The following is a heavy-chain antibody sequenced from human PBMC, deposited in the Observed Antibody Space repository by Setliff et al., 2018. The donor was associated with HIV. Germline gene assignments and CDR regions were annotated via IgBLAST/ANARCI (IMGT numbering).Heavy chain of an antibody. V-gene: IGHV3-23*01. J-gene: IGHJ3*02. Sequence: HPGGSLRLSCAASGFTFTDYTMNWVRQAPGKGLERVSAISGSGGSTYYADSVRGRFTISRDNSKNTMFLQMNSLRVEGTAIYYCAKMHTAMDPDTFDIWGQGTMVTVSS. CDR2: ISGSGGST. D-gene: IGHD5-18*01. CDR1: GFTFTDYT. CDR3: AKMHTAMDPDTFDI.